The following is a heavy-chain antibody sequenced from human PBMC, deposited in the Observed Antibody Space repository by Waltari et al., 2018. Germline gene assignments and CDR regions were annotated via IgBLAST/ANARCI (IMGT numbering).Heavy chain of an antibody. D-gene: IGHD6-13*01. Sequence: QVQLQQWGAGLLKPSETLSLTCAVYGGSFSGYYWSWIRQPPGKGREWVGEINHSGSTDSSPSLKSRVTISVDTSKNQFSLKLSSVTAADTAVYYCARGWNGRYSRTNDAFDIWGQGTMVTVSS. CDR1: GGSFSGYY. CDR2: INHSGST. CDR3: ARGWNGRYSRTNDAFDI. V-gene: IGHV4-34*01. J-gene: IGHJ3*02.